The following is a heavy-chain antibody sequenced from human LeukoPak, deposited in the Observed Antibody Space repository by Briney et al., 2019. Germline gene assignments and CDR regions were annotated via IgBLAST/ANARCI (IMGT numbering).Heavy chain of an antibody. D-gene: IGHD3-9*01. V-gene: IGHV3-30*04. Sequence: PGGSLRLSCAASGFTFSSYAMHWVRQAPGKGLEWVAVIPYDGSNKYYADSVKGRFTISRDNSKNTLYLQMNSLRAEDTAVYYCVPSQGPNNWFDPWGQGTLVTVPS. J-gene: IGHJ5*02. CDR1: GFTFSSYA. CDR3: VPSQGPNNWFDP. CDR2: IPYDGSNK.